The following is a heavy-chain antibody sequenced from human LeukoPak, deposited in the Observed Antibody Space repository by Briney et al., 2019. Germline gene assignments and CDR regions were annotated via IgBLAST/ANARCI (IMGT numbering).Heavy chain of an antibody. Sequence: GASVKVSCKVSGYSLTEVSTHWVRQAPGKGLEWMGGFDPEDGEAIYAQKVQGRLTMTEDTSIDTAFMELRSLKSEDTAIYYCVTDTRSGWRNYWGQGTLITVSS. D-gene: IGHD6-19*01. CDR3: VTDTRSGWRNY. J-gene: IGHJ4*02. V-gene: IGHV1-24*01. CDR1: GYSLTEVS. CDR2: FDPEDGEA.